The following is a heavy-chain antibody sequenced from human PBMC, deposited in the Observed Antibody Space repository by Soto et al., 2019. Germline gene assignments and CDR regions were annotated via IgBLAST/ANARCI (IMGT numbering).Heavy chain of an antibody. J-gene: IGHJ5*02. CDR2: ISGSGGST. CDR3: AKDPPSDSSPLDWFDP. V-gene: IGHV3-23*01. Sequence: TGGSLRLSCAASGFTFSNYAMSWVRQAQGKGLEWVSAISGSGGSTYYADSVKGRFTISRDNSKNTLYLQMNSLRAEDTAVYYCAKDPPSDSSPLDWFDPWGQGTLVTVSS. CDR1: GFTFSNYA. D-gene: IGHD3-22*01.